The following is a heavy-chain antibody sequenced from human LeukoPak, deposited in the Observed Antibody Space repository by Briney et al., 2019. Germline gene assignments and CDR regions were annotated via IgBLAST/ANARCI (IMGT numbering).Heavy chain of an antibody. CDR2: ISSGTGSCI. CDR1: GFSFSSYS. CDR3: ARCSGVFGSSDY. J-gene: IGHJ4*02. Sequence: GGSLRLSCVVSGFSFSSYSMNWVRQAPGKGLEWVSTISSGTGSCIYYADSVRGRFTISRDNAKNSLYLQMNSLRAEDTAVYYCARCSGVFGSSDYWGQGTLVTVSS. V-gene: IGHV3-21*01. D-gene: IGHD6-6*01.